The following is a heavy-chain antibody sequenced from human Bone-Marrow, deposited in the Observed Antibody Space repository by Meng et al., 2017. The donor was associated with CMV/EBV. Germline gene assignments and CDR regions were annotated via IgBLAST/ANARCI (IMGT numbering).Heavy chain of an antibody. J-gene: IGHJ5*02. V-gene: IGHV1-69*01. CDR3: ARDSVAPWGWFDP. CDR1: GGPFSSYA. CDR2: IIPIFGTA. Sequence: KASGGPFSSYAISWVRQAPGQGLEWMGGIIPIFGTANYAQKFQGRVTITANESTSTAYMELSSLRSEDTAVYYCARDSVAPWGWFDPWGQGTLVTVSS. D-gene: IGHD6-19*01.